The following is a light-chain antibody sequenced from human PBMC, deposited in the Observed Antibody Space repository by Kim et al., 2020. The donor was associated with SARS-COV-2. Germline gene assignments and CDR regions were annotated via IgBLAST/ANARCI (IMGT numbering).Light chain of an antibody. CDR1: KLGDKY. CDR3: QAWDSSTYWV. V-gene: IGLV3-1*01. Sequence: VSPGQTDSITCSGDKLGDKYACWYQQKPGQSPMLVIYKDSKRPSVIPERFSGSNSGNTATLTISGTQAMDEADYYCQAWDSSTYWVFGGGTQLTVL. J-gene: IGLJ3*02. CDR2: KDS.